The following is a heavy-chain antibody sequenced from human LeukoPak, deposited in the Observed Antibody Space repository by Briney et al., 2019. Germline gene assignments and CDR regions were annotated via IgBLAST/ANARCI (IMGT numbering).Heavy chain of an antibody. CDR2: VYYTGGT. J-gene: IGHJ6*03. Sequence: PSETLSLTCTVSGGSISTYYWTWIRQPPGKGLEWIGYVYYTGGTNYNPSLKSRATISVDTSKNQFSLKLSSVTAADTAVYYCARDRGDVVVPAAIYYYYYMDVWGKGTTVTVSS. CDR1: GGSISTYY. V-gene: IGHV4-59*12. D-gene: IGHD2-2*01. CDR3: ARDRGDVVVPAAIYYYYYMDV.